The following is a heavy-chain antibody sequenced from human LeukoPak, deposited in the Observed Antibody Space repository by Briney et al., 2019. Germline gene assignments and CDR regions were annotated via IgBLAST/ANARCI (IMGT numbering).Heavy chain of an antibody. V-gene: IGHV5-51*01. J-gene: IGHJ4*02. CDR3: AAGMAARGKYYFDY. CDR1: GYSFTSYW. Sequence: PGESLKISCKGSGYSFTSYWIGWVRQMPGKGLEWMGIIYPGDSDTRCSPSFQGQVTVSADKSISTACLQWSSLKASDTAMYYCAAGMAARGKYYFDYWGQGTLVTVSS. D-gene: IGHD6-13*01. CDR2: IYPGDSDT.